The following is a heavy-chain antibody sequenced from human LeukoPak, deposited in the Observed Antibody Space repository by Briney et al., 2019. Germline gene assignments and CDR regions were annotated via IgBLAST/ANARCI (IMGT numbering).Heavy chain of an antibody. D-gene: IGHD1-26*01. V-gene: IGHV1-18*01. CDR3: ARDLEWEQHNAFDI. CDR2: ISAYNGDT. Sequence: ASVKVSCKASGYTFSSYGISWVRQAPGQGLEWMGWISAYNGDTNYAQKLQGRVTMTTDTSTSTAYMELRSLRSDDTAVYYCARDLEWEQHNAFDIWGQGTRVTVSS. CDR1: GYTFSSYG. J-gene: IGHJ3*02.